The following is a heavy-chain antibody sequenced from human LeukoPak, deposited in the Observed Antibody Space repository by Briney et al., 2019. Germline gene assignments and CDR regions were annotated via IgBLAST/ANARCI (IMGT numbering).Heavy chain of an antibody. CDR3: ARVVSRSIVGATTWFYFDY. J-gene: IGHJ4*02. CDR2: IYTSGST. D-gene: IGHD1-26*01. V-gene: IGHV4-4*07. CDR1: GGSISSYY. Sequence: SETLSLTCTVSGGSISSYYWSWIRQPAGKGLEWIGRIYTSGSTNYNPSLKSRVTISVDTSKNQFSLKLSSVTAADTAVYYCARVVSRSIVGATTWFYFDYWGQGTLVTVSS.